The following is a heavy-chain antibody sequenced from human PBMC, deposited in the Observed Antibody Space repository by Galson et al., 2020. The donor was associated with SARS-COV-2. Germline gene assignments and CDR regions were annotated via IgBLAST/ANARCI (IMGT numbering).Heavy chain of an antibody. Sequence: ASVKVSCKASGYTFTSYGISWVRQAPGQGLEWMGWISAYNGNTNYAQKLQGRVTMTTDTSTSTAYMELRSLRSDDTAVYYCAREEWGYGDYHIPLYYYYYYGMDVWGQGTTVTVSS. CDR3: AREEWGYGDYHIPLYYYYYYGMDV. J-gene: IGHJ6*02. V-gene: IGHV1-18*01. CDR1: GYTFTSYG. D-gene: IGHD4-17*01. CDR2: ISAYNGNT.